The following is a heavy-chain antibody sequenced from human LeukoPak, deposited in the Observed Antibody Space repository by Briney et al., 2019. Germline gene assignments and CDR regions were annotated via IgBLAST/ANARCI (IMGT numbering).Heavy chain of an antibody. CDR1: GGSFSGYY. V-gene: IGHV4-34*01. CDR2: INHSGST. CDR3: ARGYILTGYYNY. Sequence: SETLSLTRAVYGGSFSGYYWSWIRQPPGKGLEWIGEINHSGSTNYNPSLKSRVTISVDTSKNQFSLKLSSVTAADTAVYYCARGYILTGYYNYWGQGTLVTVSS. J-gene: IGHJ4*02. D-gene: IGHD3-9*01.